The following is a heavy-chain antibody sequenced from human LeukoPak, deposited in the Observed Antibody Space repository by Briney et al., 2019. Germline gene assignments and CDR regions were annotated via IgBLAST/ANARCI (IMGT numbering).Heavy chain of an antibody. CDR1: GFTFSNYA. CDR3: AKKWGVGTTTLDYFDY. D-gene: IGHD1-26*01. Sequence: GGSLRLSCAASGFTFSNYAMSWVRQAPGKGLEWVSGISGSAGRTYYADSVKGRFTVSRDNSKNTLYLQMNSLTDDDTAVYYCAKKWGVGTTTLDYFDYWGQGTLVTVSS. CDR2: ISGSAGRT. V-gene: IGHV3-23*01. J-gene: IGHJ4*02.